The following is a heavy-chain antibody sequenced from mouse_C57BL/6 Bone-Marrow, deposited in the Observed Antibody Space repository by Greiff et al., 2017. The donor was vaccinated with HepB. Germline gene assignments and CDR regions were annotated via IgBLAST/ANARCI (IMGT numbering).Heavy chain of an antibody. Sequence: DVMLVESEGGLVQPGSSMKLSCTASGFTFSDYYMAWVRQVPEKGLEWVANINYDGSSTYYLDSLKSRFIISRDNAKNILYLQMSSLKSEDTATYYCARDIGYGSSRYWYFDVWGTGTTVTVSS. D-gene: IGHD1-1*01. J-gene: IGHJ1*03. CDR1: GFTFSDYY. CDR3: ARDIGYGSSRYWYFDV. V-gene: IGHV5-16*01. CDR2: INYDGSST.